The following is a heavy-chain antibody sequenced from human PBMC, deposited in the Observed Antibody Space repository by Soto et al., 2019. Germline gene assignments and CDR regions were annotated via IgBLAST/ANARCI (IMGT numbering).Heavy chain of an antibody. CDR2: IIPIFGTA. CDR3: ARKCRHGYTYDAFDI. CDR1: GGTFSSYA. Sequence: AASVKVSCKASGGTFSSYAISWVRQAPGQGLEWMGGIIPIFGTANYAQKFQGRVTITADESTSTAYMELSSLRSEDTAVYYCARKCRHGYTYDAFDIWGQGPMVTVSS. D-gene: IGHD5-12*01. J-gene: IGHJ3*02. V-gene: IGHV1-69*13.